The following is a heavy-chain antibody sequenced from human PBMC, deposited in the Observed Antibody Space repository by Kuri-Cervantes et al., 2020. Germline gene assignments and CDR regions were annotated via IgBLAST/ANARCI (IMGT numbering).Heavy chain of an antibody. CDR2: ISSSSSYI. D-gene: IGHD6-19*01. V-gene: IGHV3-21*04. CDR1: GFSFGDYA. J-gene: IGHJ6*02. Sequence: GGSLRLSCKGSGFSFGDYAMSWFRQAPGKGLEWVSSISSSSSYIYYADSVKGRFTISRDNAKNTLYLQMNSLRAEDTAVYYCAREMGQWLVHYYYYGMDVWGQGTTVTVSS. CDR3: AREMGQWLVHYYYYGMDV.